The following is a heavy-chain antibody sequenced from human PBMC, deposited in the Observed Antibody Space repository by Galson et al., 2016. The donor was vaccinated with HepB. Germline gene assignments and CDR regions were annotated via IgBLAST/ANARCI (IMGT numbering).Heavy chain of an antibody. J-gene: IGHJ3*02. CDR2: IHSDSSYI. Sequence: SLRLSCAASGLPFSTYSMNWVRQAPGKGLEWVSYIHSDSSYIYYADSVNGRFTISRDNAKNSLSLRMNSLRAEDTAVHYCVRDSHFGAFDIWGQGTMVTVSS. CDR1: GLPFSTYS. D-gene: IGHD3-10*01. CDR3: VRDSHFGAFDI. V-gene: IGHV3-21*01.